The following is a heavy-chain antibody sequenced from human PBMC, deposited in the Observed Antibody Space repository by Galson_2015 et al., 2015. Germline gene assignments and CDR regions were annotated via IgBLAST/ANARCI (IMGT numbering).Heavy chain of an antibody. D-gene: IGHD5-12*01. CDR2: IWYDGGYE. V-gene: IGHV3-33*08. CDR3: ARDRGYGSEFSDY. CDR1: GFTFDDYA. J-gene: IGHJ4*02. Sequence: SLRLSCAASGFTFDDYAMHWVRQAPGKGLEWVATIWYDGGYEYFADSVKGRFTVTRDNSKNTLYLQMNSLRAEDTAVYYCARDRGYGSEFSDYWGQGTLVTVSS.